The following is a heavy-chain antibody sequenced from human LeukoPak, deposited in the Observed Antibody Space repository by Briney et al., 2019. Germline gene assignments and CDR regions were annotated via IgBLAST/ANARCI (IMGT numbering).Heavy chain of an antibody. CDR3: ARGVDYDFWSGYYQGIYFDY. V-gene: IGHV1-18*01. CDR1: GYTFISYG. Sequence: ASVKVSCKASGYTFISYGISWVRQAPGQGLEWMGWISAYNGNANYAQKLQGRVTMTIHTSTSTAYMELRSLRSDDTAVYYCARGVDYDFWSGYYQGIYFDYWGQGTLVTVSS. J-gene: IGHJ4*02. CDR2: ISAYNGNA. D-gene: IGHD3-3*01.